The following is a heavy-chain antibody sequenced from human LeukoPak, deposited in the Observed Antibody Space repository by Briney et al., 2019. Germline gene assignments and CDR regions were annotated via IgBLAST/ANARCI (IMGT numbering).Heavy chain of an antibody. D-gene: IGHD1-1*01. Sequence: GGSLRLSCAASGFTFDDYAMHWVRQAPGKGLEWVSGISWNSGSIGYADSVKGRFTISRDNSKNTLYLQMNSLRAEDTAVYFCAKYAYNWNAPDGFDMWGQGTMVIVSS. CDR1: GFTFDDYA. CDR3: AKYAYNWNAPDGFDM. V-gene: IGHV3-9*01. J-gene: IGHJ3*02. CDR2: ISWNSGSI.